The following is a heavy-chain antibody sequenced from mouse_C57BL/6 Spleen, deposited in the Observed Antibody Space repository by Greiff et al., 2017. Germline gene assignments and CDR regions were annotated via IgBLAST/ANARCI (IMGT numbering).Heavy chain of an antibody. V-gene: IGHV1-54*01. Sequence: QVQLQPSGAELVRPGTSVKVSCKASGYAFTNYLIEWVKQRPGQGLEWIGVINPGSGGTNYNEKFKGKATLTADKSSSTAYMQLSSLTSEDSAVYFCARSDYYGSRGAMDYWGQGTSVTVSS. CDR3: ARSDYYGSRGAMDY. J-gene: IGHJ4*01. CDR2: INPGSGGT. D-gene: IGHD1-1*01. CDR1: GYAFTNYL.